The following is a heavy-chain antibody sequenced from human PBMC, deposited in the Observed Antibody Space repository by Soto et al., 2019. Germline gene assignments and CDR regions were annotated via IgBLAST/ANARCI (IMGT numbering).Heavy chain of an antibody. D-gene: IGHD1-26*01. CDR2: IIPIFGTT. CDR3: GTWPEMGFEGNQYFFDS. Sequence: SVKVSCKASGGTFSSFAIGWVRQAPRQGLEWMGEIIPIFGTTDYAQKFQGRVTITADESTSTAYLVLSSVRSDDTAVYYCGTWPEMGFEGNQYFFDSWGQGTLVTVSS. J-gene: IGHJ4*02. CDR1: GGTFSSFA. V-gene: IGHV1-69*13.